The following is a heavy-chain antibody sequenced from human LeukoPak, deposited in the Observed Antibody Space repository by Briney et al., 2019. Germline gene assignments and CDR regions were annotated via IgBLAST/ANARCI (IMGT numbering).Heavy chain of an antibody. J-gene: IGHJ4*02. CDR1: GYSISSGYY. Sequence: SETLSLTCTVSGYSISSGYYWGWIRQPPGKGLEWIGSIYHGGSTYYNPSLKSRVTISVDTSKNQFSLKLSSVTAADTAVYCCARVGIAAAGQFDYWGQGTLVTVSS. CDR2: IYHGGST. V-gene: IGHV4-38-2*02. CDR3: ARVGIAAAGQFDY. D-gene: IGHD6-13*01.